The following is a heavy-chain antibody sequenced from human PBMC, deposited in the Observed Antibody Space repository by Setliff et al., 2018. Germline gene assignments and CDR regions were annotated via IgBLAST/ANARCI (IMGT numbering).Heavy chain of an antibody. CDR1: GGFISSYY. Sequence: SETLSLTCSVSGGFISSYYWSWIRQPPGRGLEWIGFIYTSLSTIYNPSLKSRVTISVDTSKNHFSLRLGPVTAADTAVYYCARAVNFGDYGDNWFDSWGQGTLVTVSS. J-gene: IGHJ5*01. CDR2: IYTSLST. V-gene: IGHV4-4*08. D-gene: IGHD4-17*01. CDR3: ARAVNFGDYGDNWFDS.